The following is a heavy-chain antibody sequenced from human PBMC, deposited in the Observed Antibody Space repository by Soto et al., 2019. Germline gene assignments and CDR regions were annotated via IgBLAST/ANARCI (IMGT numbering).Heavy chain of an antibody. CDR1: GFSLSTSEVG. D-gene: IGHD2-15*01. V-gene: IGHV2-5*02. J-gene: IGHJ6*02. CDR3: AYLPCSGGSCYWFSFAGMDV. CDR2: IYWDDDK. Sequence: QITLKESGPTVVKPTQTLTLTCTFSGFSLSTSEVGVAWVRQPPGKALEWLAVIYWDDDKRYRPSRENRLTITKDTSKNHVVLTMTNMDSVDTATYYCAYLPCSGGSCYWFSFAGMDVWGQGTTVTVSS.